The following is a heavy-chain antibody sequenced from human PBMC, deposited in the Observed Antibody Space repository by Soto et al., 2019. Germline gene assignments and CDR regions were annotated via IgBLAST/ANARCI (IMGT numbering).Heavy chain of an antibody. J-gene: IGHJ6*02. V-gene: IGHV1-24*01. CDR1: GYTLTELS. CDR2: FDPEYGET. CDR3: ATGRYCRAGTCPSSDYYYGLDV. Sequence: QVQLVQSGAELKKPGASVKVSCKVSGYTLTELSIDWVRQAPGAGLEWMGGFDPEYGETFYPRNFQGRVVMTQDTSTDTAYMERSSLRSEDTAVYYCATGRYCRAGTCPSSDYYYGLDVWRQGTRVTASS. D-gene: IGHD2-15*01.